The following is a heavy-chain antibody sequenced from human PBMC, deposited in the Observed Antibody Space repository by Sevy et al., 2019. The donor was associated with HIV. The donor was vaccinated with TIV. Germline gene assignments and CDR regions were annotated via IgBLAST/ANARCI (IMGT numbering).Heavy chain of an antibody. CDR2: IYHSGST. D-gene: IGHD2-21*01. CDR1: GVSISRSSYD. J-gene: IGHJ4*02. Sequence: SETLSLTCTVSGVSISRSSYDWGWIRQPPGKGLEWIGSIYHSGSTYYNPSLKSRVIISVDTSKNQFALNLRSVTAADSALYCSARHGGIVDRAFDFWGRGTLVTVSS. V-gene: IGHV4-39*01. CDR3: ARHGGIVDRAFDF.